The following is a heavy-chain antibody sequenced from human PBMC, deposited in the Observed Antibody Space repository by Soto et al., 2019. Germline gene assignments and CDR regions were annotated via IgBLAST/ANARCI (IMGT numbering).Heavy chain of an antibody. J-gene: IGHJ6*02. D-gene: IGHD5-12*01. Sequence: EVQLVESGGGLVQPGGSLRLSCAASGFTFSSYWMRWVRQATGKGLEWVANIKQDGSEKYYVDSVKGRFTISRDNAKNSLCRQMNSLRAEDTAVYYCARGDIVSTARYYYYGMDVWGQGTTVTVSS. CDR2: IKQDGSEK. CDR1: GFTFSSYW. CDR3: ARGDIVSTARYYYYGMDV. V-gene: IGHV3-7*05.